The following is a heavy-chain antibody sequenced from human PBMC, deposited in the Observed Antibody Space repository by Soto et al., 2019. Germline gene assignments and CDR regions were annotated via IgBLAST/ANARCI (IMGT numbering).Heavy chain of an antibody. CDR3: ATDFDHPYYYGMDV. J-gene: IGHJ6*02. V-gene: IGHV4-31*03. CDR1: GGSISSGGYY. CDR2: IYYSGST. Sequence: TLSLTCTVSGGSISSGGYYWSWIRQHPGKGLEWIGYIYYSGSTYYNPSLKSRVTISVDTSKNQFSLKLSSVTAADTAVYYCATDFDHPYYYGMDVWGQGTTVTVSS.